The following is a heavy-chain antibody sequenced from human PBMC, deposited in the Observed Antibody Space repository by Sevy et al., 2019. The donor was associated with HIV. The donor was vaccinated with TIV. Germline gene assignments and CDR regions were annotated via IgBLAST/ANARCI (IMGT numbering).Heavy chain of an antibody. Sequence: GGSVRLSCAASGITFSSAWMSWVRLVPGKGVEWLGRIKSETDGGAADYAAAVKGRFTISRDDSKETLYLQLNSLKTEDTAVYYCTTDLGFYSSKWGQGTLVTVSS. J-gene: IGHJ4*02. CDR1: GITFSSAW. CDR2: IKSETDGGAA. D-gene: IGHD4-4*01. CDR3: TTDLGFYSSK. V-gene: IGHV3-15*01.